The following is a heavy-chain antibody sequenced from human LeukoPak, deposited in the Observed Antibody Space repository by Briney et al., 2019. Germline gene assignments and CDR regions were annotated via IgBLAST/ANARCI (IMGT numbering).Heavy chain of an antibody. CDR2: ISYDGSNK. CDR1: GFTFSSYG. D-gene: IGHD6-13*01. Sequence: GGCLRLSCAASGFTFSSYGMHWVRQAPGKGLEWVAVISYDGSNKYYADSVKGRFTISRDNAKNSLYLQMNSLRAEDTALYYCAKDIFTGIAAAGAIDYWGQGTLVTVSS. CDR3: AKDIFTGIAAAGAIDY. V-gene: IGHV3-30*18. J-gene: IGHJ4*02.